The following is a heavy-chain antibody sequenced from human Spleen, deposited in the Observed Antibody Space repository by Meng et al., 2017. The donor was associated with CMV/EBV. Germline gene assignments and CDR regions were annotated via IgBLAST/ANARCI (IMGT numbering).Heavy chain of an antibody. Sequence: SVKVSCKASGYTFSTSGITWVRQAPGQGLEWMGGIIPIFGTANYAQKFQGRVTITTDESTGTAYMELSSLRSEDTAVYYCARDGVGEGYWGQGTLVTVSS. D-gene: IGHD3-10*01. CDR2: IIPIFGTA. CDR1: GYTFSTSG. V-gene: IGHV1-69*05. J-gene: IGHJ4*02. CDR3: ARDGVGEGY.